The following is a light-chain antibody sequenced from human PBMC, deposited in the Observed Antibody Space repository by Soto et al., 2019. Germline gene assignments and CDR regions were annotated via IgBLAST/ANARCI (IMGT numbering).Light chain of an antibody. CDR2: DVT. CDR3: GSITRSSTSV. Sequence: QSMLSQAAAVSGCPGQSITISCTGTSSDVGGFEYVSWYQHQPGKAPKLIIYDVTKRPSGVSNRFSGSKSGNTASLTISGIQAEDEGDYYCGSITRSSTSVFGTGTKVTV. J-gene: IGLJ1*01. CDR1: SSDVGGFEY. V-gene: IGLV2-14*01.